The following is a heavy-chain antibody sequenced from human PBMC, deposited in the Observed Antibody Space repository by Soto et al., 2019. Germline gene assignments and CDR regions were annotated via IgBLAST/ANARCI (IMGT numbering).Heavy chain of an antibody. V-gene: IGHV4-30-4*01. D-gene: IGHD6-13*01. CDR3: ARGKRWSSSWYALWFDP. J-gene: IGHJ5*02. Sequence: QVQLQESGPGLVKPSQTLSLTCTVSGGSISSGDYYWSWIRQPPGKGLEWIGYIYYSGSTYYNPSLKSRVTISVDTSKNQFSPKLSSVSAADTAVYYCARGKRWSSSWYALWFDPWGQGTLVTVSS. CDR1: GGSISSGDYY. CDR2: IYYSGST.